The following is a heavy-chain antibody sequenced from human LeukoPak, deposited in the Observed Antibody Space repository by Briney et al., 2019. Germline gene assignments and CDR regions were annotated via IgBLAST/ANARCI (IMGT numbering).Heavy chain of an antibody. D-gene: IGHD6-13*01. J-gene: IGHJ4*02. Sequence: SETLSLTCAVYGGSFSGYYWSWIRQPPGKGLEWIGEINHSGSTNYNPSLKSRVTISVDTSKNQFSLKLSSVTALGETVYHCARADSSSWRLWGEGTLVTVSS. CDR1: GGSFSGYY. CDR2: INHSGST. CDR3: ARADSSSWRL. V-gene: IGHV4-34*01.